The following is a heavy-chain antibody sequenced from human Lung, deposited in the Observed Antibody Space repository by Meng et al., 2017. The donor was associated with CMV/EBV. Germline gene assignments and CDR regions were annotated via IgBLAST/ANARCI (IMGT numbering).Heavy chain of an antibody. V-gene: IGHV5-51*01. D-gene: IGHD2-21*01. CDR3: TKACGGDCYAQYYYYGMDV. J-gene: IGHJ6*02. CDR2: IYPGDSDT. CDR1: GYSFASYW. Sequence: GGSLRLXCQGSGYSFASYWIGWVRQMPGKGLEWMGIIYPGDSDTRYSPSFEGQVTISADKSISTAYLQWSSLKASDTAMYYCTKACGGDCYAQYYYYGMDVWXQRTTVTVSS.